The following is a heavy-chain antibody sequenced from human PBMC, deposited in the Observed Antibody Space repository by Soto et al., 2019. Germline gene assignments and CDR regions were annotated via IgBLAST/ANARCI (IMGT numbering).Heavy chain of an antibody. D-gene: IGHD2-21*01. J-gene: IGHJ4*02. Sequence: QPGGSLRLSCLASGFSVNNNYMTWVRQAPGRRPEWVAVIYTRGTTHYADFATGRFTFSRDNSKNTLYLQMDSLRPEDTAVYYCAKLWGYYFESWGPGTLVTVSS. CDR3: AKLWGYYFES. CDR1: GFSVNNNY. CDR2: IYTRGTT. V-gene: IGHV3-53*01.